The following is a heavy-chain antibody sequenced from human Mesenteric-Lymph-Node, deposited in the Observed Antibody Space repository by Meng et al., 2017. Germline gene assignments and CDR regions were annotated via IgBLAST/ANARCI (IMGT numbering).Heavy chain of an antibody. Sequence: QVHLEEAGPGLVKPSQTLSLTCTVSGGSISSSNWGSWVRQPPGKGLEWIGEIYHSGSTNYNPSLKSRVTISVDTSKNQFSLKLSSVTAADTAVYYCARDGRVVADNPQGVYWGQGTLVTVSS. CDR1: GGSISSSNW. CDR2: IYHSGST. CDR3: ARDGRVVADNPQGVY. V-gene: IGHV4-4*02. J-gene: IGHJ4*02. D-gene: IGHD6-19*01.